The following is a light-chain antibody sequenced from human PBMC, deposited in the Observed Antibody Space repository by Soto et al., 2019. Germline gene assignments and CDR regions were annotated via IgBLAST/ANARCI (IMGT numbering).Light chain of an antibody. Sequence: EIVLTQSPATLSVSPGETVSLSCRASQSVSGKLAWYQQKPGQAPRLLMSATSTRATGIPARFSGSGSGTEFTLTVSSLQSEDFALYFCQQRSNWPWTFGQGTKVDIK. J-gene: IGKJ1*01. CDR2: ATS. V-gene: IGKV3D-15*01. CDR3: QQRSNWPWT. CDR1: QSVSGK.